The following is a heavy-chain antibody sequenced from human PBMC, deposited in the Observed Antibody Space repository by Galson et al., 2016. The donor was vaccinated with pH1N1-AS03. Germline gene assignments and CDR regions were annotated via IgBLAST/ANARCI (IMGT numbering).Heavy chain of an antibody. CDR2: ISHSDEGK. CDR3: TRDLLGWGRNYDF. J-gene: IGHJ4*02. V-gene: IGHV3-48*03. CDR1: GFIFSDYE. Sequence: SLRLSCAGSGFIFSDYEMNWIRQAPGKGPEWISYISHSDEGKFYADSVKGRFSISRDSDQNSLYLEMMSLRAEDTAVYYCTRDLLGWGRNYDFWGQGTLVTVSS. D-gene: IGHD1-7*01.